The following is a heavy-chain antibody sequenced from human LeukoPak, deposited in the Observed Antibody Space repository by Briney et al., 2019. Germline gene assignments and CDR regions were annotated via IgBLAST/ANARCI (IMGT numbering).Heavy chain of an antibody. Sequence: SETLSLTCTVSGGSISSYYWSWIRQPAGKGLEWIGRIYTSGSTNYNPSLKSRVTMSVDTSKNQFSLKLSSVTAADTAVYYCARDYYDFWSGYSYYYYYMDVWGKGTTVTVSS. J-gene: IGHJ6*03. CDR1: GGSISSYY. CDR3: ARDYYDFWSGYSYYYYYMDV. V-gene: IGHV4-4*07. D-gene: IGHD3-3*01. CDR2: IYTSGST.